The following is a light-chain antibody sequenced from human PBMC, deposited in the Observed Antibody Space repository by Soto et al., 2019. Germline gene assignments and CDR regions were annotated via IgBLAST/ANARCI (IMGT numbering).Light chain of an antibody. V-gene: IGLV2-14*01. CDR1: SSDVGGYNF. J-gene: IGLJ1*01. CDR3: SSYTNSITLYV. Sequence: QSVLTQPASVSGSPGQSITVSCTGTSSDVGGYNFVSWYQQHPGKAPKLMIYDVSNRPSGVSDRFSGSKSGNTASLTISGPQAEDEADYYCSSYTNSITLYVFGTGTKVTVL. CDR2: DVS.